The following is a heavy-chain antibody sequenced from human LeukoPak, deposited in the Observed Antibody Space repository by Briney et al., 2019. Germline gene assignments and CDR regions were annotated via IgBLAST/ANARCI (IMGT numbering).Heavy chain of an antibody. CDR2: IYYSGST. V-gene: IGHV4-59*01. CDR1: GGSISTYY. CDR3: ARRETVVTSGAFDI. J-gene: IGHJ3*02. D-gene: IGHD4-23*01. Sequence: SETLSLTCTVSGGSISTYYWSWIRQPPGKGMEWIGYIYYSGSTNYNPSLKNRVNISVYTSKNHFSLKLSTVNAGDTAVYYCARRETVVTSGAFDIWGQGTMVTVSS.